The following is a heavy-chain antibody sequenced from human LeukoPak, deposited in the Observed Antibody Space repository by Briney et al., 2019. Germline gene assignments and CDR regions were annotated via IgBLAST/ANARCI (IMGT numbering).Heavy chain of an antibody. CDR1: GFTFSSYW. V-gene: IGHV3-7*01. Sequence: GGSLRLSCAAPGFTFSSYWMSWVRQAPGKGLEWVANIKQDGSEKYYVDSVKGRFTISRDNAKNSLYLQMNSLRAEDTAVYYCARGGSSWYYYYYGMDVWGQGTTVTVSS. J-gene: IGHJ6*02. CDR2: IKQDGSEK. CDR3: ARGGSSWYYYYYGMDV. D-gene: IGHD6-13*01.